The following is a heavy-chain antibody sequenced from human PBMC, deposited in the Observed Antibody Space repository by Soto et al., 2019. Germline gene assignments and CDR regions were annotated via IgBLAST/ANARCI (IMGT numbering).Heavy chain of an antibody. J-gene: IGHJ4*02. Sequence: GASVKVSCKASGYIFTNYYIHWVRQAPGQGLEWMGWISAYNGNTNYAQKLQGRVTMTTDTSTSTAYMELRSLRSDDTAVYYCARVAERVRGVPDPPGYWGQGTLVTVSS. CDR1: GYIFTNYY. CDR3: ARVAERVRGVPDPPGY. V-gene: IGHV1-18*04. D-gene: IGHD3-10*01. CDR2: ISAYNGNT.